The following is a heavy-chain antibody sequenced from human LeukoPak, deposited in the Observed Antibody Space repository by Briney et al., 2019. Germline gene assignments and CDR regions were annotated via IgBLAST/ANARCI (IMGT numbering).Heavy chain of an antibody. CDR2: INPSGGST. CDR1: GYTFTSYY. CDR3: ARAALEWLLYGNLDP. V-gene: IGHV1-46*01. J-gene: IGHJ5*02. Sequence: ASVKVSCKASGYTFTSYYMHWVRQAPGQGLEWMGIINPSGGSTSYAQKFQGRVTMTRDTSTSTVYMELSSLRSEDTAVYYCARAALEWLLYGNLDPWGQGTLVTVSS. D-gene: IGHD3-3*01.